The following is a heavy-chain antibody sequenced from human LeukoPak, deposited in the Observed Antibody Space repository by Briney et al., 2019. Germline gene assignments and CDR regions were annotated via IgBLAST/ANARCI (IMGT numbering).Heavy chain of an antibody. J-gene: IGHJ4*01. Sequence: SETLSLTCTVSGGSISSYYWSWIRQPPGKGLKWIGYIYYNGSTNYNPSLKSRVTISVDTSKNQCFLKLSSETAADTAVYYCAGSRAGTDYWGHGTLVTVSS. V-gene: IGHV4-59*01. CDR3: AGSRAGTDY. D-gene: IGHD1-26*01. CDR2: IYYNGST. CDR1: GGSISSYY.